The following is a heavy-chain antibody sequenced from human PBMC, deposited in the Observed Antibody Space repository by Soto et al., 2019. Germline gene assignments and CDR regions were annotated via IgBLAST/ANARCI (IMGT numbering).Heavy chain of an antibody. CDR2: ISSSSSYT. J-gene: IGHJ4*02. CDR3: VRDPGAYYYDSSGYCYFDY. D-gene: IGHD3-22*01. CDR1: GFTFSDYY. V-gene: IGHV3-11*05. Sequence: PGGSLRLSCAASGFTFSDYYMSWIRQAPGKGLEWVSYISSSSSYTNYADSVKGRFTISRDNAKNSLYLQMNSLRAEDTAVYYCVRDPGAYYYDSSGYCYFDYWGQGTLVTVSS.